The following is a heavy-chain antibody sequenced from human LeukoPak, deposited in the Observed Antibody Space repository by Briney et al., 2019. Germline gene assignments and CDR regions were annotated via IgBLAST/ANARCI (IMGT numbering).Heavy chain of an antibody. Sequence: GASVKVSCKASGGAFINYGISWVRQAPGQGLEWMGWISVYNGNTNYAQKFQGRVTMTTDTSTSTAYMELRSLRSDDTAVYYCASLRKDGYNTYYYYYGMDVWGQGTTVTVSS. D-gene: IGHD5-24*01. CDR1: GGAFINYG. CDR3: ASLRKDGYNTYYYYYGMDV. CDR2: ISVYNGNT. V-gene: IGHV1-18*01. J-gene: IGHJ6*02.